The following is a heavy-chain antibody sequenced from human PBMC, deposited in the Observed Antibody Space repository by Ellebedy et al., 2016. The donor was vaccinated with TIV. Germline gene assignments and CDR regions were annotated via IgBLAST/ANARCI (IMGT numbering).Heavy chain of an antibody. CDR2: IIPIVDRR. CDR3: ARERFGIEDY. J-gene: IGHJ4*02. CDR1: VGTFGSYA. D-gene: IGHD1-26*01. V-gene: IGHV1-69*13. Sequence: AASVKVSCKASVGTFGSYAISWVRQAPGQGLEWLGGIIPIVDRRNYAQKFQGRVTITADELRSTVFMELSSLKSEDTAVYYCARERFGIEDYWGPGTLVTVSS.